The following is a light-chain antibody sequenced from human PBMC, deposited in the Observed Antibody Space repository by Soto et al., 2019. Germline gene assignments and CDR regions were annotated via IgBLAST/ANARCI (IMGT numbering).Light chain of an antibody. CDR3: CSYAGSSTYV. V-gene: IGLV2-23*01. Sequence: QSALTQPASVSGSPGQSITISCTGTSSAVGSYNLVSWYQQHPGKAPKLMIYEGSKRPSGVSNRFSGSKSGNRASLTISGLQAEDEADYYCCSYAGSSTYVFGTGTKLTVL. CDR1: SSAVGSYNL. J-gene: IGLJ1*01. CDR2: EGS.